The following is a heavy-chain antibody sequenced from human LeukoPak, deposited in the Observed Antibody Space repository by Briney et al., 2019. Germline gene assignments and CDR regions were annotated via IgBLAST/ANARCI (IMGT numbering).Heavy chain of an antibody. Sequence: ASVEAACKASGYTFNSYDMHCVRQAPGQRHESMVWINPNTGNPTYAQGFTGRFVFSLDTYVSTAYLQISSLKAEDTAVYYCARDRRYYGSGSYQEYFQHWGQGTLVTVSS. CDR2: INPNTGNP. J-gene: IGHJ1*01. D-gene: IGHD3-10*01. CDR1: GYTFNSYD. CDR3: ARDRRYYGSGSYQEYFQH. V-gene: IGHV7-4-1*02.